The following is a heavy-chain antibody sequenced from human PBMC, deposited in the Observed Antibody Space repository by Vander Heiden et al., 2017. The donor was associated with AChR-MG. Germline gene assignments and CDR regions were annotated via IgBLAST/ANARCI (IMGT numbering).Heavy chain of an antibody. V-gene: IGHV4-31*03. J-gene: IGHJ6*02. CDR1: GGSISSGGYY. Sequence: QVQLQESGPGLVKPSQTLSLTCTFPGGSISSGGYYWSWIRQHPGKGLEWIGYIYYSGSTYYNPSLKSRVTISVDTSKNQFSLKLSSVTAADTAVYYCARDIAMVRGVVDYYYGMDVWGQGTTVTVSS. D-gene: IGHD3-10*01. CDR2: IYYSGST. CDR3: ARDIAMVRGVVDYYYGMDV.